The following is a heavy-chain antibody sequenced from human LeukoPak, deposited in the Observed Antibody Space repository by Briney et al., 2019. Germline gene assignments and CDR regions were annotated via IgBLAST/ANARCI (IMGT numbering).Heavy chain of an antibody. Sequence: GGSLRLSCAASGFTFSSYSMNWVRQAPGKGLEWVSYISSSSSTIYYADSVKGRFTISRDNAKYSLYLQMNSLRDEDTAVYYCAREGDDFWSGYYFDYWGQGTLVTVSS. CDR2: ISSSSSTI. J-gene: IGHJ4*02. CDR3: AREGDDFWSGYYFDY. D-gene: IGHD3-3*01. CDR1: GFTFSSYS. V-gene: IGHV3-48*02.